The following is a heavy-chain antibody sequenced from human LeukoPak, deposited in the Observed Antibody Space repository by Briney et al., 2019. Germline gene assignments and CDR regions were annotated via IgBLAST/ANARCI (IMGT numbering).Heavy chain of an antibody. D-gene: IGHD2-15*01. J-gene: IGHJ4*02. V-gene: IGHV3-7*01. CDR1: GFTFSSYW. CDR2: IKRDGSEK. Sequence: GGSLRLSCAASGFTFSSYWMSWVRQAPGKGLEWVANIKRDGSEKYYVDSVKGRFTISRDNAKNSLYLQMNSLRAEDTAVYYCARDSQPYCSGGSCYADYWGQGTLVTVSS. CDR3: ARDSQPYCSGGSCYADY.